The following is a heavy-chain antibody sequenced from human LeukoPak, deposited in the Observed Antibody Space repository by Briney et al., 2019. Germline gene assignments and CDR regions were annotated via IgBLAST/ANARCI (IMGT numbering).Heavy chain of an antibody. CDR3: AGDPIIAAAGGINFDY. D-gene: IGHD6-13*01. CDR1: GGSISSYY. CDR2: IYYSGST. Sequence: SETLSLTCTFSGGSISSYYWSWIRQPPGKGLEWIGYIYYSGSTNYNPSLKSRVTISVDTSKNQFSLKLSSVTAADTAVYYCAGDPIIAAAGGINFDYWGQGTLVTVSS. V-gene: IGHV4-59*01. J-gene: IGHJ4*02.